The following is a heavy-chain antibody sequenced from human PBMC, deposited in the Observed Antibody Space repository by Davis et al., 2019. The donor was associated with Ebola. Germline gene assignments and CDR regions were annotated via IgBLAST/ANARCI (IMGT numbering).Heavy chain of an antibody. Sequence: GESLKISCAASGFTFSSYGMHWVRQAPGKGLEWVAVIWYDGSNKYYADSVKGRLTISRDNSKNTLYLQMNSLRAEDTAVYYCARVARRFGDPDYWGQGTLVTVSS. D-gene: IGHD3-10*01. CDR2: IWYDGSNK. V-gene: IGHV3-33*08. J-gene: IGHJ4*02. CDR1: GFTFSSYG. CDR3: ARVARRFGDPDY.